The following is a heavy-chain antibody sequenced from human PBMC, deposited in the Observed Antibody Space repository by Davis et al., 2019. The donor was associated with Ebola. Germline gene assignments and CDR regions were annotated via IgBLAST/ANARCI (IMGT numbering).Heavy chain of an antibody. Sequence: GGSLRLSCAASGFTFSSYWISWVRQAPGKWLEWVANIKQDGREKYYVDSVNGRFTVSRDNAKNSLYLQMNSLRAEDTAVYYCARDSSPPDYDFWSGPFDYWGQGTLVTVSS. V-gene: IGHV3-7*01. CDR1: GFTFSSYW. D-gene: IGHD3-3*01. J-gene: IGHJ4*02. CDR3: ARDSSPPDYDFWSGPFDY. CDR2: IKQDGREK.